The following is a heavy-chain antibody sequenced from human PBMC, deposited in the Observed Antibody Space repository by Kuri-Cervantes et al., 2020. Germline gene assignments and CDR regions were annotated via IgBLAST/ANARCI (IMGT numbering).Heavy chain of an antibody. J-gene: IGHJ6*02. V-gene: IGHV3-48*02. CDR3: ASQQPAAYYYYYYGMDV. CDR2: ISSSSSTI. Sequence: GESLKISCAASGFTFSSYSMNWVRQAPGKGLEWVSYISSSSSTIYYADSVKGRFTISRDNAKNSLYLQMNSLRDEDTAVYYCASQQPAAYYYYYYGMDVWGQGTTVTVSS. CDR1: GFTFSSYS. D-gene: IGHD2-2*01.